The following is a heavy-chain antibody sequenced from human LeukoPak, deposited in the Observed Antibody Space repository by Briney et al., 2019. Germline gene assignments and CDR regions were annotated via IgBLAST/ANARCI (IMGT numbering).Heavy chain of an antibody. D-gene: IGHD2-15*01. J-gene: IGHJ6*02. CDR3: ARGLCSGGSCYHADGYYGMDV. Sequence: ASETLSLTCAVYGGSFSGYYWSWIRQPPGKGLEWIGEINHSGSTNYNPSLKSRVTISVDTSKDQFSLKLSSVTAADTAVYYCARGLCSGGSCYHADGYYGMDVWGQGTTVTVSS. V-gene: IGHV4-34*01. CDR1: GGSFSGYY. CDR2: INHSGST.